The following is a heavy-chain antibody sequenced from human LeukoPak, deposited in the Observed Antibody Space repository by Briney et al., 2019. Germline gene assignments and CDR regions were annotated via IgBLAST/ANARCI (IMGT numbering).Heavy chain of an antibody. Sequence: PGGSLRLSCAASGFTFDDYAMHWVRQAPGKGLEWVSGISWNSGSIGYADSVKGRFTISRDNAKNSLYLQMNSLRAEDTALYYCAKGGGGSSCRSFDYWGQGTLVTVSS. CDR1: GFTFDDYA. CDR2: ISWNSGSI. CDR3: AKGGGGSSCRSFDY. J-gene: IGHJ4*02. D-gene: IGHD2-15*01. V-gene: IGHV3-9*01.